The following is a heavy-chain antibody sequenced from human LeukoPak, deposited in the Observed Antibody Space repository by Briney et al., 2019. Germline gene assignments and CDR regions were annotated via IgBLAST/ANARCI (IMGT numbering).Heavy chain of an antibody. D-gene: IGHD1-26*01. J-gene: IGHJ4*02. CDR1: GFTFSTYA. CDR2: ISTSGYRT. Sequence: GGSLRLSCAASGFTFSTYAMTWVRQAPGKGLEWVSGISTSGYRTYYADSVKGRFTISRDNSKNTLYLQMNSLRAEDTAEYYCARSAVGTSCCTTVDYWGQGTLVTVSS. CDR3: ARSAVGTSCCTTVDY. V-gene: IGHV3-23*01.